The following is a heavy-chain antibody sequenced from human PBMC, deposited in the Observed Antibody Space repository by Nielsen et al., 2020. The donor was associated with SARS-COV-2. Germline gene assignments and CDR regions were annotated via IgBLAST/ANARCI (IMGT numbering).Heavy chain of an antibody. Sequence: GGSLRLSCAASGFTFSSYGMHWVRQAPGKGLEWVAVIWYDGSNKYYADSVKGRFTISRDDSKSIAYLQMNSLKTEDTAVYYCTRNLPYSSGYGFIRPDGDYWGQGTLVTVSS. J-gene: IGHJ4*02. D-gene: IGHD3-22*01. CDR3: TRNLPYSSGYGFIRPDGDY. CDR2: IWYDGSNK. V-gene: IGHV3-33*01. CDR1: GFTFSSYG.